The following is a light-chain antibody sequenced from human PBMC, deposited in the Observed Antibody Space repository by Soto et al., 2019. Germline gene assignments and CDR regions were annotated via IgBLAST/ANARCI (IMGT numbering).Light chain of an antibody. CDR2: GAS. J-gene: IGKJ2*01. CDR3: QQYIDWPPYT. V-gene: IGKV3-15*01. CDR1: QSISDT. Sequence: ETVMTQSPATLSVSPGGRATLSCRASQSISDTLAWYQQKPGQAPRLLIYGASTRATGIPGRFSGSGSGTDFTLTISSLQSEDFAVYYCQQYIDWPPYTFGQGTKVDIK.